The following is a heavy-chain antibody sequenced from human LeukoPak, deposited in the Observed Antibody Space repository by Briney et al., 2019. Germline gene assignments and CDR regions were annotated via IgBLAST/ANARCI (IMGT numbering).Heavy chain of an antibody. CDR3: ARGTRYYYDSSGSDMRFDY. Sequence: ASVKVSCKASGYAFTSYAMHWVRQAPGQRLEWMGWINAGNGNTKYSQKFQGRVTITRDTSASTAYMELSSLRSEDTAVYYCARGTRYYYDSSGSDMRFDYWGQGTLVTVSS. V-gene: IGHV1-3*01. J-gene: IGHJ4*02. D-gene: IGHD3-22*01. CDR2: INAGNGNT. CDR1: GYAFTSYA.